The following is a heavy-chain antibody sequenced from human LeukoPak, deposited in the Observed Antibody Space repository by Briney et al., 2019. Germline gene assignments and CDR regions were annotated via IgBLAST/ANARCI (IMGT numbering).Heavy chain of an antibody. D-gene: IGHD2-8*01. J-gene: IGHJ6*03. CDR1: GFTFSSYG. V-gene: IGHV3-30*02. CDR2: IQYDGSNE. CDR3: AKDRCSNGIGCYYYYMDV. Sequence: GSLRLSCAASGFTFSSYGMHWVRQAPGKGLEWVAYIQYDGSNEQYADSVKGRFSISRDSSKNILYRQLNSLRAEDTAVYYCAKDRCSNGIGCYYYYMDVWGKGTTVTISS.